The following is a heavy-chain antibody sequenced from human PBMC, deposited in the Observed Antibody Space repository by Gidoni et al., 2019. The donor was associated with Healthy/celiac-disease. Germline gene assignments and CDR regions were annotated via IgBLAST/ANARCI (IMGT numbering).Heavy chain of an antibody. V-gene: IGHV3-33*08. D-gene: IGHD6-19*01. J-gene: IGHJ4*02. CDR3: ARDNRIDIAVAGAFDY. CDR2: IWYDGSNK. Sequence: QVQLVESGGGVVQPGRSLRLSCAASGFTFSSYGMHWVRQAPGKGLEWVAVIWYDGSNKYYADSVKGRFTISRDNSKNTLYLQMNSLRAEDTAVYYCARDNRIDIAVAGAFDYWGQGTLVTVSS. CDR1: GFTFSSYG.